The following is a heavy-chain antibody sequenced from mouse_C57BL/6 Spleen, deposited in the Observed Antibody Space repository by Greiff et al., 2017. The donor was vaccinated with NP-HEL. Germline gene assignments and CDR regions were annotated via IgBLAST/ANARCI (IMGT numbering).Heavy chain of an antibody. CDR2: IDPEDGET. V-gene: IGHV14-2*01. D-gene: IGHD2-1*01. Sequence: EVQLQQSGAELVKPGASVKLSCTASGFNIKDYYMHWVKQRTEQGLEWIGRIDPEDGETKYAPKFQGKATITADTSSNTAYLQLSSLTSEDTSVYCWARRGVYGNYRVYYFDYWGQGTTLTVSS. J-gene: IGHJ2*01. CDR3: ARRGVYGNYRVYYFDY. CDR1: GFNIKDYY.